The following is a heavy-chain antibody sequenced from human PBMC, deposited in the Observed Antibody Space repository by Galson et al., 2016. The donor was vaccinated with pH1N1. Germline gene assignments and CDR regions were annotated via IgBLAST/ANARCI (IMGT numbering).Heavy chain of an antibody. CDR2: LYSSGST. Sequence: SLRLSCAVSGFPVGSTYMSWVRQAPGKGLEWVSVLYSSGSTYYGDSVKGRFTISRDTSNNTLFLQMNSLRVEDTAVYYCARRYFDDWGQGTLVTVSS. CDR3: ARRYFDD. J-gene: IGHJ4*02. V-gene: IGHV3-53*01. CDR1: GFPVGSTY.